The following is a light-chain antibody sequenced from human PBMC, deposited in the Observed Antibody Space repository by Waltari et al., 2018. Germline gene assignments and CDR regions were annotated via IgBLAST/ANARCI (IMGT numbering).Light chain of an antibody. CDR1: QSVSSSY. J-gene: IGKJ3*01. Sequence: EIVLTQSPGTLSLSPGERATLSCRASQSVSSSYLAWYQKKPGQAPRLLIYGASIRATGIPDRFSGSWAGADFTLTISRLEPEDFAVYYCQQYGSSPFTFGPGTKVDI. V-gene: IGKV3-20*01. CDR2: GAS. CDR3: QQYGSSPFT.